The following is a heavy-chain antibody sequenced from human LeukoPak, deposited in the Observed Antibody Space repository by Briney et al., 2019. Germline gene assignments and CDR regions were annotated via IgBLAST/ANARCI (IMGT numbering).Heavy chain of an antibody. J-gene: IGHJ4*02. CDR1: GFTVSSNY. D-gene: IGHD4-17*01. Sequence: GGSLRLSCAASGFTVSSNYMSWVRQAPGKGLEWVSVIYSGGSTYYADSVKGRFTISRDNSKNTLYLQMNSLRAEDTAVYYCARVRMTTVTVYYFDYWGQGTLVTVSS. V-gene: IGHV3-66*02. CDR2: IYSGGST. CDR3: ARVRMTTVTVYYFDY.